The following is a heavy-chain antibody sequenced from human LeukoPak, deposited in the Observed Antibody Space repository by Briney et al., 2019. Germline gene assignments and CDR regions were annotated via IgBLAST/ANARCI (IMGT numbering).Heavy chain of an antibody. CDR2: ISSSGSTI. Sequence: GGSLRLSCAASGFTFSSYSMNWVRQAPGKGLEWVSYISSSGSTIYYADSVKGRFTISRDNAKNSLYLQMNSLRAEDTAVYYCARESRYFVHWGQGTLVTVSS. CDR1: GFTFSSYS. V-gene: IGHV3-48*04. J-gene: IGHJ4*02. CDR3: ARESRYFVH. D-gene: IGHD3-9*01.